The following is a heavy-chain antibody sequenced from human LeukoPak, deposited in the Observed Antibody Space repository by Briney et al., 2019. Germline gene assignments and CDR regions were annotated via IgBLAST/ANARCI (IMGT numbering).Heavy chain of an antibody. CDR3: ARGLHSSSWYFDY. J-gene: IGHJ4*02. CDR2: ISSSSSYI. Sequence: PGGSLRLSCAASGFTFSSYSMNWVRQAPGKGLEWVSSISSSSSYIYYADSVKGRFTIPRDNAKNSLYLQMNSLRAEDTAVYYCARGLHSSSWYFDYWGQGTLVTVSS. CDR1: GFTFSSYS. V-gene: IGHV3-21*01. D-gene: IGHD6-13*01.